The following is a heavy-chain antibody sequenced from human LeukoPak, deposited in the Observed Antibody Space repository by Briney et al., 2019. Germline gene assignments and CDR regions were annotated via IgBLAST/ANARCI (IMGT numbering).Heavy chain of an antibody. Sequence: GGSLRLSCAASGFTVSTNYMSWVRQAPGKGLEWVSVIYSGGSTYYADSVKGRFTISRDNSKNTLYLQMNSLRAEDTAVYYCAKGYCTSTSCVGDYYYYGMDVWGQGTTVTVSS. V-gene: IGHV3-66*01. CDR2: IYSGGST. D-gene: IGHD2-2*01. CDR1: GFTVSTNY. CDR3: AKGYCTSTSCVGDYYYYGMDV. J-gene: IGHJ6*02.